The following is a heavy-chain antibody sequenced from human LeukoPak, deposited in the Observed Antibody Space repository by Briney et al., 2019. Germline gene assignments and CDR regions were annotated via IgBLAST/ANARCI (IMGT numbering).Heavy chain of an antibody. Sequence: PSETLSLTCTVSGGSISSSSYYWGWIRQPPGKGLEWIGSIYYSGSTYYNPSLKSQVTISVDTSKNQFSLKLSSVTAADTAVYYCARVPRGDYGDPGAFDIWGQGTMVTVSS. CDR1: GGSISSSSYY. CDR2: IYYSGST. J-gene: IGHJ3*02. D-gene: IGHD4-17*01. V-gene: IGHV4-39*07. CDR3: ARVPRGDYGDPGAFDI.